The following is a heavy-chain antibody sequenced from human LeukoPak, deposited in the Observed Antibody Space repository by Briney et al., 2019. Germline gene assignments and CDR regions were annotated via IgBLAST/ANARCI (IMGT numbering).Heavy chain of an antibody. V-gene: IGHV1-2*02. J-gene: IGHJ4*02. CDR1: GYTFTGYY. D-gene: IGHD4-17*01. CDR2: INPNSGGT. CDR3: ARVEPSKMTTQYYFDY. Sequence: ASVKVSCKASGYTFTGYYMHWVRQAPGQGLEWMGWINPNSGGTNYAQKFQGRVTMTRDTSISTAYMELSRLRSDDTAVYYCARVEPSKMTTQYYFDYWGQGTLVTVSS.